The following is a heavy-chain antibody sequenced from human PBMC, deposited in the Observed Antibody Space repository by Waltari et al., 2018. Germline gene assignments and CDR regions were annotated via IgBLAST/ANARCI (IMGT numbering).Heavy chain of an antibody. CDR2: ISSSSSYI. Sequence: EVQLVESGGGLVKPGGSLRRYCAASGFTLSSYSMNWVRQAQGKGLEWVSSISSSSSYIYYADSVKGRFTISRDNAKNSLYLQMNSLRAEDTAVYYCARARALEPPDYWGQGTLVTVSS. J-gene: IGHJ4*02. CDR1: GFTLSSYS. CDR3: ARARALEPPDY. V-gene: IGHV3-21*01.